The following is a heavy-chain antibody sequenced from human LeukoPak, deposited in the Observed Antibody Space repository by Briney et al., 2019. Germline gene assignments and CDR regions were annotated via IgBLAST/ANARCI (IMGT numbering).Heavy chain of an antibody. CDR2: ISGGGGGT. CDR1: GFTFSSYA. J-gene: IGHJ4*02. CDR3: ARRSDYFDC. Sequence: PGGSLRLSCAASGFTFSSYAMSWVRQAPGKGLEWVSGISGGGGGTYSADSVKGRFTISRDNSKNTLYLQTNSLRAEDTAVYYCARRSDYFDCWGQGTLVTVSS. D-gene: IGHD3-3*01. V-gene: IGHV3-23*01.